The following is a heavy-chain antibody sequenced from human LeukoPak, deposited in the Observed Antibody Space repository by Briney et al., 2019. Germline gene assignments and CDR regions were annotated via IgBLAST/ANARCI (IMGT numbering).Heavy chain of an antibody. D-gene: IGHD3-3*01. CDR2: IKQDGSEK. CDR3: ARVPRTIIRFLEWSDQYYFDY. Sequence: GGSLRLSCAASGFTFSSYAMSWVRQAPGKGLEWVANIKQDGSEKYYVDSVKGRFTISRDNAKNSLYLQMNSLRAEDTAVYYCARVPRTIIRFLEWSDQYYFDYWGQGTLVTVSS. V-gene: IGHV3-7*01. CDR1: GFTFSSYA. J-gene: IGHJ4*02.